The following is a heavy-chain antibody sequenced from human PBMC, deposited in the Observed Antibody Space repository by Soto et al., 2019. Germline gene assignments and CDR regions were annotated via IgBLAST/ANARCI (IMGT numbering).Heavy chain of an antibody. V-gene: IGHV3-30*18. J-gene: IGHJ6*02. CDR2: ISYDGSNK. D-gene: IGHD3-9*01. CDR3: AKDIFHFSYDILTSTYYYYGMDV. CDR1: GFTFSSYG. Sequence: PGGSLRLSCAASGFTFSSYGMHWVRQAPGKGLEWVAVISYDGSNKYYADSVKGRFTISRDNSKNTLYLQMNSLRAEDSAVYYCAKDIFHFSYDILTSTYYYYGMDVWGQGTTVTVSS.